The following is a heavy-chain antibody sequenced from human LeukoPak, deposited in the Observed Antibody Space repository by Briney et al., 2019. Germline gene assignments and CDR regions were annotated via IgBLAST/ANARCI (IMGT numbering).Heavy chain of an antibody. CDR3: ARGPRATYYDFWSGYKPSPYMNYFDY. CDR2: ISAYNGNT. CDR1: GYTFTSYG. V-gene: IGHV1-18*01. Sequence: GASVKVSCKASGYTFTSYGISWVRQAPGQGLEWMGWISAYNGNTNYAQKLQGRVTMTTDTSTSTAYMELSSLRSEDTAVYYCARGPRATYYDFWSGYKPSPYMNYFDYWGQGTLVTVSS. D-gene: IGHD3-3*01. J-gene: IGHJ4*02.